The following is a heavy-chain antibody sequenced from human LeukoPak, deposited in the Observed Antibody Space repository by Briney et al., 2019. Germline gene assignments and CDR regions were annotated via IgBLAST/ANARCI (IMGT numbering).Heavy chain of an antibody. J-gene: IGHJ3*01. D-gene: IGHD1-1*01. Sequence: KPSETLSLTCTVSGGSIGIYYWSWIRQAPGKGLEWIGFMYYGGKSNANSSLKSRVTISVDTSTNQLSLRLDFVIASDTAVYYCATWTSGDAFDVWGPGTMVTVSS. CDR1: GGSIGIYY. V-gene: IGHV4-59*08. CDR3: ATWTSGDAFDV. CDR2: MYYGGKS.